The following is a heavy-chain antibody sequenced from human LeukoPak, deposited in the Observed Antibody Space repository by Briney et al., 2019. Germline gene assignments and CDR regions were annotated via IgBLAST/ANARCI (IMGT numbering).Heavy chain of an antibody. V-gene: IGHV4-34*01. CDR2: INHSGST. Sequence: SETLSLTCAVYGGSFSGYYWSWIRQPPGRGLEWIGEINHSGSTNYNPSLKSRVTISVDTSKNQFSLKLSSVTAADTAVYYCARGLGYWGQGTLVTVSS. J-gene: IGHJ4*02. CDR3: ARGLGY. CDR1: GGSFSGYY.